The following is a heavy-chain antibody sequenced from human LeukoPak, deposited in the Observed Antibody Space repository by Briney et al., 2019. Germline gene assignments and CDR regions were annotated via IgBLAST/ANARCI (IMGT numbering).Heavy chain of an antibody. V-gene: IGHV1-18*01. CDR2: ISAYNGNT. CDR3: ARDLKLGGSRPDEYFQH. Sequence: GASVKVSCKASGYTFTSYGISWVRQAPGQGLEWMGWISAYNGNTNYAQKLQGRVTMTTDTSTSTAYMELRSLRSDDTAVYYCARDLKLGGSRPDEYFQHWGQGTLVTVSS. CDR1: GYTFTSYG. J-gene: IGHJ1*01. D-gene: IGHD1-26*01.